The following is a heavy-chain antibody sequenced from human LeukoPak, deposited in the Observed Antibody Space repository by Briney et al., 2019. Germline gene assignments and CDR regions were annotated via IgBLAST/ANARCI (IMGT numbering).Heavy chain of an antibody. Sequence: GGSLRLSCAASGFTFSSYGMHWVRQAPGKGLEWVAAISNDGSNKYYAESVNGRFTISRDNSKNTLYLLVNTLRGDDTAVYYCARFPYYDSSGNFDYWGQGTLVTVSS. V-gene: IGHV3-30*03. CDR3: ARFPYYDSSGNFDY. J-gene: IGHJ4*02. CDR2: ISNDGSNK. D-gene: IGHD3-22*01. CDR1: GFTFSSYG.